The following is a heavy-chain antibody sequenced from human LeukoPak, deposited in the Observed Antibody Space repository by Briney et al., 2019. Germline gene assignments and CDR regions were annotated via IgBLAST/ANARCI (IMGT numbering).Heavy chain of an antibody. CDR2: INSDGSST. V-gene: IGHV3-74*01. CDR1: GFTFSSYW. D-gene: IGHD6-13*01. Sequence: GGSLRLSCAASGFTFSSYWMHWVRQAPGKGLVWVLRINSDGSSTSYADSVKGRFTISRDNAKNTLYLQMNSLRAEDTAVYYCARDLYSSSWYVSFWFDPWGQGTLVTVSS. CDR3: ARDLYSSSWYVSFWFDP. J-gene: IGHJ5*02.